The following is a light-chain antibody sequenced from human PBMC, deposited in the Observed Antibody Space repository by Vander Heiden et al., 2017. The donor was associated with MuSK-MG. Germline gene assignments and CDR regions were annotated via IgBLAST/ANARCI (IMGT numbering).Light chain of an antibody. CDR3: QSYDTNTPCVV. CDR1: SGSIATTY. Sequence: NFMLTQPHSVSESPGKTVTISCTRSSGSIATTYVQWYQQRPGSSPTTVIYEDNRRPSGVPDRFSGSIDSSSNSASLTISGLKTEDEADYYCQSYDTNTPCVVFGGGTKLTVL. V-gene: IGLV6-57*01. CDR2: EDN. J-gene: IGLJ2*01.